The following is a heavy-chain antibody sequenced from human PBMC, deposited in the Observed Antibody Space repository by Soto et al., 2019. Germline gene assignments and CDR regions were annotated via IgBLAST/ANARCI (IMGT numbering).Heavy chain of an antibody. J-gene: IGHJ3*02. Sequence: PSETLSLTCSVSGDFISSGGYYWSWFRQHPGKGLEWIGYIYHSGITQYNPSLESRLTMSVDTSKNQFSLRLSSVTDADTAVYYCARTGDYDILPGNYNAFNIWVQGTMVS. D-gene: IGHD3-9*01. V-gene: IGHV4-31*03. CDR2: IYHSGIT. CDR1: GDFISSGGYY. CDR3: ARTGDYDILPGNYNAFNI.